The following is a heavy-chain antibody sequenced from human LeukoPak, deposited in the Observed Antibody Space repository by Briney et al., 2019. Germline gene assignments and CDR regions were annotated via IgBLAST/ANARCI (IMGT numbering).Heavy chain of an antibody. J-gene: IGHJ5*02. CDR1: GFSIYTYG. V-gene: IGHV3-30*03. CDR3: ARRALRGQTVRGGHHLGP. Sequence: PGGSLRLSCVASGFSIYTYGMNWVRQAPGKGLEWVATNSDDGVNTYYSDSVKGRFTISRDDSNNALSLEMTSLRSEDTAIYYCARRALRGQTVRGGHHLGPWGLGTLVAVSS. D-gene: IGHD1-14*01. CDR2: NSDDGVNT.